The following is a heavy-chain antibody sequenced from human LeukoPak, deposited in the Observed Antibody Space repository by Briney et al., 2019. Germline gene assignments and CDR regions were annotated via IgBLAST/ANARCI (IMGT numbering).Heavy chain of an antibody. J-gene: IGHJ4*02. D-gene: IGHD3-10*01. CDR2: INPNSGGT. CDR3: ARGLWFGELLCY. V-gene: IGHV1-2*02. CDR1: VYTFTGYY. Sequence: ASVKVSCKAPVYTFTGYYMHWVRQAPGQGLEWMGWINPNSGGTNYAQKFQGRVTMTRDTSISTAYMELSRLRSDDTAVYYCARGLWFGELLCYWGQGTLVTVSS.